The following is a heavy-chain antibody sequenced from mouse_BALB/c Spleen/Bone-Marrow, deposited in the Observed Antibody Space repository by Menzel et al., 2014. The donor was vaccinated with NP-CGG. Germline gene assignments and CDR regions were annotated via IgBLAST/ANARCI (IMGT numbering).Heavy chain of an antibody. D-gene: IGHD2-1*01. Sequence: VKLPESGPELVRPGVSVKISCKGSGYTFTDYAMHWVKQSHAKSLEWIGVISTYSGNTNYNQKFKGKSTMTVDKSSSTAYMELARLTSEDSAIYYCASPIYYGNYEGFAYWGQGTLVTVSA. V-gene: IGHV1-67*01. J-gene: IGHJ3*01. CDR3: ASPIYYGNYEGFAY. CDR2: ISTYSGNT. CDR1: GYTFTDYA.